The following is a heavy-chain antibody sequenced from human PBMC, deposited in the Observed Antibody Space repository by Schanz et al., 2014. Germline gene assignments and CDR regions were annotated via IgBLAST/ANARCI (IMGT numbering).Heavy chain of an antibody. CDR2: IMPLRGIG. V-gene: IGHV1-69*02. Sequence: VQLEQSGAEVKKPGSSVKVSCKASGGTFSSYTISWVRQAPGQGLEWMGWIMPLRGIGNNAWKFQDRLTITADKSMNITYMELSSLKTEDTAVYYCVRLDVHDYWGQGTLVTVSA. D-gene: IGHD3-16*01. J-gene: IGHJ4*02. CDR1: GGTFSSYT. CDR3: VRLDVHDY.